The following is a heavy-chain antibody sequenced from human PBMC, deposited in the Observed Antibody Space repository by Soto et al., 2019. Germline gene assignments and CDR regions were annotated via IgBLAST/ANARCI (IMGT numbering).Heavy chain of an antibody. Sequence: QVQLVESGGGLVRPGGSLRLSCAASGFTLSDYYMTWIRQAPGKGLEWVSYISSSSGTISYADSVKGRFTISRDNAQNSLYLQMNCLRAEDTAVYYCARAMYSSKTDFEYWGQGILVTVSS. D-gene: IGHD6-13*01. CDR2: ISSSSGTI. CDR1: GFTLSDYY. V-gene: IGHV3-11*01. CDR3: ARAMYSSKTDFEY. J-gene: IGHJ4*02.